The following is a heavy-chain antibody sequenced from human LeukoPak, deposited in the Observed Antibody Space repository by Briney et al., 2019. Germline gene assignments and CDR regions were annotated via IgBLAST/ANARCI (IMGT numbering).Heavy chain of an antibody. V-gene: IGHV3-74*01. CDR2: IESGRGNT. CDR3: AKDSTNSGYDYYFDY. J-gene: IGHJ4*02. Sequence: GGSLRLSCAASGLTFSGDWMHWVRQVPGKGLVWVSRIESGRGNTAYADSVKGRFTISRDNSKNTLYLQMNSLRAEDTAVYYCAKDSTNSGYDYYFDYWGQGTLVTVSS. CDR1: GLTFSGDW. D-gene: IGHD5-12*01.